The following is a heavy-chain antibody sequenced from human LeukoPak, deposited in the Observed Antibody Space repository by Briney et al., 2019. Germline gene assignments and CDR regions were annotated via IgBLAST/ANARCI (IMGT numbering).Heavy chain of an antibody. Sequence: GGSLRLSCAASGFPFSDYYMSWIRQAPGKGLECVSYISSSGGTIVYADSVKGRFTISRDTLSLQMNSLRGEDTAVYYCARGGMRGKISYTYYYMDVWGKGTTVTVSS. CDR2: ISSSGGTI. D-gene: IGHD2-2*02. CDR1: GFPFSDYY. CDR3: ARGGMRGKISYTYYYMDV. J-gene: IGHJ6*03. V-gene: IGHV3-11*01.